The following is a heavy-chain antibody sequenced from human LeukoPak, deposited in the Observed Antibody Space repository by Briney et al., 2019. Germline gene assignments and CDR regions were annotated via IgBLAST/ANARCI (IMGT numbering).Heavy chain of an antibody. CDR2: TERIGGRS. CDR1: VFRLDGLG. D-gene: IGHD3-22*01. V-gene: IGHV3-20*01. Sequence: PGGPLMLSGVACVFRLDGLGMSWFRQVAGKGLKQGSGTERIGGRSEYADSVKGRFPISTANAKIALCLQMKALRAEDTALYHCATVPDDASGNSRYYFKTWGDGTLVTVSS. CDR3: ATVPDDASGNSRYYFKT. J-gene: IGHJ4*01.